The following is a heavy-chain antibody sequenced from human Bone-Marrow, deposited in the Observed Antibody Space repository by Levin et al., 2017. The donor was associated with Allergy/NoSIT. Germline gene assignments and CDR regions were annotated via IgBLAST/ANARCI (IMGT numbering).Heavy chain of an antibody. D-gene: IGHD5-18*01. CDR1: GGSIRSGGYY. Sequence: SETPLTCTVSGGSIRSGGYYWSWIRQHPGKGLEWIGYIYDSGSTSYNPSLESRVAISVDTSKNQFYLKLTSLTAADTAVYYCARIPDTTSEFDYWGQGTLVTVSS. V-gene: IGHV4-31*03. J-gene: IGHJ4*02. CDR3: ARIPDTTSEFDY. CDR2: IYDSGST.